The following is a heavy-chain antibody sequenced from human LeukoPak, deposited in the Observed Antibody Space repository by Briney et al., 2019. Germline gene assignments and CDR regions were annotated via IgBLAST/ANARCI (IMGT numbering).Heavy chain of an antibody. CDR1: GFTFSSYG. CDR2: IWYDGSNK. V-gene: IGHV3-33*01. D-gene: IGHD2-2*01. Sequence: GGSLRLSCVASGFTFSSYGMHWVRQAPGKGLEWVAVIWYDGSNKYYADSVKGRFTISRDNSKNTLYLQMNSLRAEDTAVYYCARDLSPGFLDYWGQGTLVTVSS. CDR3: ARDLSPGFLDY. J-gene: IGHJ4*02.